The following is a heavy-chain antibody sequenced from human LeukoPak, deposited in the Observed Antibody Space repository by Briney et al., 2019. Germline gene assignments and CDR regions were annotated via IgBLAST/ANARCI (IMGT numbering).Heavy chain of an antibody. V-gene: IGHV3-23*01. Sequence: GGSLRLSCAASGFPFSSYAMSWVRQAPGKGLEWVSVISDSGGGTYSAASVKGRFTISRDNSKDTLYLQMNSLRAEDTAVYYCARTYCIGSSCPGVFEYWGQGTLVTVSS. CDR2: ISDSGGGT. D-gene: IGHD2-15*01. J-gene: IGHJ4*02. CDR3: ARTYCIGSSCPGVFEY. CDR1: GFPFSSYA.